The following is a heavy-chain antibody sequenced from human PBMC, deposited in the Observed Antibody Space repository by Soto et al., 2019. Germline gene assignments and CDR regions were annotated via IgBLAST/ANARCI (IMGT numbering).Heavy chain of an antibody. CDR3: ALSGDYVYYYYGMDV. Sequence: QVHLVQSGAEVKKPGSSVKVSCKTSGGSLNNYAISWVRQAPGQGLEWMGGIIPIFGTANYAQKFQGRVTITADESTSTAYMELSSLRSEDTAVYYCALSGDYVYYYYGMDVWGQGTTVTVSS. CDR2: IIPIFGTA. V-gene: IGHV1-69*01. J-gene: IGHJ6*02. D-gene: IGHD4-17*01. CDR1: GGSLNNYA.